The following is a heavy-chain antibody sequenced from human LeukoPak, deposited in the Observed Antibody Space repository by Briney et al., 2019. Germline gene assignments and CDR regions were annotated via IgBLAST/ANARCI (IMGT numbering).Heavy chain of an antibody. CDR1: GFAFHNYW. D-gene: IGHD2-2*02. Sequence: GGSLRLSCAASGFAFHNYWMSWVRQAPGKGLEWVANIKVDGSEEYYVDSVKGRFTISRDNAKSSLYLQMNSLRAEDTAVYYCARNTAAIVLRYFYFYMDVWGKGTTVTVSS. J-gene: IGHJ6*03. CDR3: ARNTAAIVLRYFYFYMDV. V-gene: IGHV3-7*01. CDR2: IKVDGSEE.